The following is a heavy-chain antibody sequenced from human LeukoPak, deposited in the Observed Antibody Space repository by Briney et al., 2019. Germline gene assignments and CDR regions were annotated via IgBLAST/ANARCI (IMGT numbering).Heavy chain of an antibody. CDR1: GFTFSSYW. CDR3: GRGALYSSTSIDY. V-gene: IGHV3-74*01. Sequence: SGGSLRLSCAASGFTFSSYWMHWVRQAPGKGLVWVSRINSDGSSTSYADSVKGRFTISRDNAKNTLYLQMNSLRAEDTAVYYCGRGALYSSTSIDYWGQGTLVTVSS. D-gene: IGHD6-13*01. CDR2: INSDGSST. J-gene: IGHJ4*02.